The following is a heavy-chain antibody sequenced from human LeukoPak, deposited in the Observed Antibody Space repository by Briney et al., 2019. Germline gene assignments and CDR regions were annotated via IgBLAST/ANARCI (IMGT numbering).Heavy chain of an antibody. CDR3: AKSQGDYDFWSYYYMDV. CDR2: ISGSGGST. D-gene: IGHD3-3*01. J-gene: IGHJ6*03. CDR1: GFTFSSQA. V-gene: IGHV3-23*01. Sequence: GGSLRLSCAASGFTFSSQAMSWVRQAPGKGLEWVSAISGSGGSTYYADSVKGRFTISRDNSKNTLYPQVNSLRAEDTAVYYCAKSQGDYDFWSYYYMDVWGKGTTVTVSS.